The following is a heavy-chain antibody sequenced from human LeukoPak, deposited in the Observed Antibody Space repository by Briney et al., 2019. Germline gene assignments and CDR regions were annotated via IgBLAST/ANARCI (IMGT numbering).Heavy chain of an antibody. V-gene: IGHV3-7*01. CDR2: IWPDGSDT. Sequence: GGSLRLSCAASGFTFSDYWMAWVRQAPGKGLEWVANIWPDGSDTYHVDSVRGRFVISRDNAQYLLNLQMNSLRAEDSAVYYCARWGVNAGLDRWGQGTLVIVSS. CDR1: GFTFSDYW. J-gene: IGHJ5*02. D-gene: IGHD3-10*01. CDR3: ARWGVNAGLDR.